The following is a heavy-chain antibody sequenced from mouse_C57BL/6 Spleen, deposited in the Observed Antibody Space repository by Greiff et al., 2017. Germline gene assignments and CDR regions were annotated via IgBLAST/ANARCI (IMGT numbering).Heavy chain of an antibody. V-gene: IGHV1-82*01. CDR3: ASIGYDWYFDV. D-gene: IGHD2-14*01. J-gene: IGHJ1*03. CDR1: GYAFSSSW. Sequence: VQLQQSGPELVKPGASVKISCKASGYAFSSSWMNWVKQRPGKGLEWIGRIYPGDGDTNYNGKFKGKATLTADKSSSTAYMQLSSLTSEDSAVYFCASIGYDWYFDVWGTGTTVTVSS. CDR2: IYPGDGDT.